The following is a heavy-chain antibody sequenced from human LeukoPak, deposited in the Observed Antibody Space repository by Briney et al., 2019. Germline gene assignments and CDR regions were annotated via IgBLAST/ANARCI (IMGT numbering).Heavy chain of an antibody. CDR1: GYTFTSYD. CDR2: MNPNSGGT. V-gene: IGHV1-2*04. J-gene: IGHJ4*02. Sequence: ASVKVSCKASGYTFTSYDINWVRQATGQGLEWMGWMNPNSGGTYYAQKFQGWVTMTRDTSISTAYMELSRLRSDDTAVYYCARDYGSGSYYLYYFDYWGQGTLVTVSS. CDR3: ARDYGSGSYYLYYFDY. D-gene: IGHD3-10*01.